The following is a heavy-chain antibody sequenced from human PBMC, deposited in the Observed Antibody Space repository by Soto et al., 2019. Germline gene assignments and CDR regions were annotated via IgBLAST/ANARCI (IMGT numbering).Heavy chain of an antibody. CDR3: AREVSYFDTRGFDP. D-gene: IGHD3-22*01. CDR2: INTNSDVT. V-gene: IGHV1-2*02. CDR1: GYIFTGYY. Sequence: ASVKVSCKASGYIFTGYYLHWVRQAPGQGLEWMGWINTNSDVTNYAQNFQGRVTMTRDTSTSAAYMELSRLTSDDTAVYYCAREVSYFDTRGFDPWGQGTLVTVSS. J-gene: IGHJ5*02.